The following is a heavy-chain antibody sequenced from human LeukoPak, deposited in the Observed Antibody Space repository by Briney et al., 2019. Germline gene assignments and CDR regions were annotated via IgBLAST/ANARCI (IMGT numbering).Heavy chain of an antibody. CDR3: ARDCSSTSCYLAY. CDR2: ISSSGIST. J-gene: IGHJ4*02. CDR1: GFTFSSYA. Sequence: GGSLRLSCAASGFTFSSYAMSWVRQAPGKGLEWVSRISSSGISTFYADSVKGRFTISRDNSRNTLYLQMNSLRAEDTAVYYCARDCSSTSCYLAYWGQGTLVTVSS. D-gene: IGHD2-2*01. V-gene: IGHV3-23*01.